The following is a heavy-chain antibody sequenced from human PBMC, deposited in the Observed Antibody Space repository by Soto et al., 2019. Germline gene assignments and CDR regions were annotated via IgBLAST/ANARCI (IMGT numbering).Heavy chain of an antibody. CDR1: GYTFTDYG. CDR2: ISTAHADI. V-gene: IGHV1-18*01. J-gene: IGHJ4*02. CDR3: ARDLAYIREY. D-gene: IGHD3-10*01. Sequence: QVQLIQSGPEVRKPGASVKVSCKTSGYTFTDYGISWVRQAPGQGLEWMGWISTAHADIGYAQKFQCRVTMTKDTSTSTSFMELRSLRSDDTAIYYCARDLAYIREYWGQGTQVTVSS.